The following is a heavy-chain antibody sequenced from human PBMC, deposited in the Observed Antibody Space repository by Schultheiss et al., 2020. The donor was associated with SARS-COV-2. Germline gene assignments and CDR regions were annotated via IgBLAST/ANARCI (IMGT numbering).Heavy chain of an antibody. J-gene: IGHJ4*02. CDR2: IRSKAYGGTT. D-gene: IGHD5-24*01. Sequence: GGSLRLSCTASGFTFGDYAMSWVRQAPGKGLEWVGFIRSKAYGGTTEYAASVKGRFTISRDDSKSIAYLQMNSLKTEDTAVYYCTRDSPPEMASDYWGQGTLVTVSS. V-gene: IGHV3-49*04. CDR1: GFTFGDYA. CDR3: TRDSPPEMASDY.